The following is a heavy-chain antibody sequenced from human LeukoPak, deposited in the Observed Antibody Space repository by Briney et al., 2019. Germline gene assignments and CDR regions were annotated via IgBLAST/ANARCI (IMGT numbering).Heavy chain of an antibody. Sequence: ASVKVSCKASGYTFTGYFIHWVRQAPGQGLEWMGWINPNSAGTDYAQKFQGRVTMTRDTSISAAYMDLSRLGSDDTAVYYCARVAGGDWYYFDFWGQGTLVTVSS. J-gene: IGHJ4*02. D-gene: IGHD2-21*02. CDR2: INPNSAGT. CDR3: ARVAGGDWYYFDF. V-gene: IGHV1-2*02. CDR1: GYTFTGYF.